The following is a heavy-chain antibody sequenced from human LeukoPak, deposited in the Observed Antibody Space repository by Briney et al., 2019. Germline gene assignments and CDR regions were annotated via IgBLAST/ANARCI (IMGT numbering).Heavy chain of an antibody. CDR1: GFSFSNAW. V-gene: IGHV3-15*01. J-gene: IGHJ3*02. CDR2: IKSKTDGGTT. D-gene: IGHD4/OR15-4a*01. Sequence: GGSLRLSCAASGFSFSNAWMTWVRQAPGKGLEWIGRIKSKTDGGTTDYAAPVKGRCTISRDDSKNTLYLQMDSLQTEDTAVYFCATARSRVPFDIWGQGTMVTVSS. CDR3: ATARSRVPFDI.